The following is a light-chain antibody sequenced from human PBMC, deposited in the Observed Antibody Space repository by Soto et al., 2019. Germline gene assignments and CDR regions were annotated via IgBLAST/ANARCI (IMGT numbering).Light chain of an antibody. J-gene: IGKJ4*01. CDR3: LQHKSSPHT. V-gene: IGKV1-17*01. CDR1: QGIRND. CDR2: AAS. Sequence: DIQMSQSPSSLSASVGDRVTITCRASQGIRNDVGCYKQNPVKAPKRLIYAASSLQSGVPSRFSGSGSGTEFTLTIRSLQPEDFATYYFLQHKSSPHTFGGGTKGEIK.